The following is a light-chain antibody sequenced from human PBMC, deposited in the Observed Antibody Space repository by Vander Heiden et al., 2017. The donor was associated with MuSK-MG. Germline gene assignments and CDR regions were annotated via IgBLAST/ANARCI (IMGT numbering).Light chain of an antibody. CDR3: QRYNSYSRT. Sequence: DIQTTQSPSTLSASVGDRVTITCRASQSISSWLAWYQQKPGKAPKLLIYKASSLESGVPSRFSGRGSGTEFTLTISSLQPDDFATYYCQRYNSYSRTFGPGTKVEIK. J-gene: IGKJ1*01. CDR1: QSISSW. V-gene: IGKV1-5*03. CDR2: KAS.